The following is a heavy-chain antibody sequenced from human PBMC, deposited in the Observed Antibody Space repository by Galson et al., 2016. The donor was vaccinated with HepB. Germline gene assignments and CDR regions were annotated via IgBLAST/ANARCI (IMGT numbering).Heavy chain of an antibody. Sequence: SLRLSCAASGFTVSSTYMSWVRQAPGKGLEGVSVTYSGGDTYYADSVKGRFTISRDNSKNTLYLQMNSLRAEDTAVYYCATDSPHSSSWGSHWGQGTLVTVSS. CDR2: TYSGGDT. D-gene: IGHD6-13*01. CDR3: ATDSPHSSSWGSH. J-gene: IGHJ4*02. V-gene: IGHV3-53*01. CDR1: GFTVSSTY.